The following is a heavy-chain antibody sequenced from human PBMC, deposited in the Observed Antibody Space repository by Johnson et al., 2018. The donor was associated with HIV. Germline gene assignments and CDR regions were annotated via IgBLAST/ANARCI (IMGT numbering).Heavy chain of an antibody. CDR1: GFTVSSNY. CDR2: IYSGGST. J-gene: IGHJ3*02. D-gene: IGHD5-12*01. Sequence: VQLMESGGGLVQPGGSLRLSCAASGFTVSSNYMSWVRQAPGKGLEWVSVIYSGGSTYYADSVKGRFTISRDNAKNSLYLQMNSLRAEDTAVYYCAAITLDAFDIWGQGTMVTVSS. CDR3: AAITLDAFDI. V-gene: IGHV3-66*01.